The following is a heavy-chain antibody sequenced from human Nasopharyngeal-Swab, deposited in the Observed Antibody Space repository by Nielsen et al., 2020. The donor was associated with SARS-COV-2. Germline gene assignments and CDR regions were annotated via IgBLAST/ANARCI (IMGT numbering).Heavy chain of an antibody. D-gene: IGHD5-24*01. J-gene: IGHJ4*02. CDR3: ARDGYNYFDY. CDR1: GFTFSRYG. V-gene: IGHV3-30*03. Sequence: GESLKISCAASGFTFSRYGMHWVRQAPGKGLEWVAVISSDGSNKYYADYVKGRFTISRDNSKNTLYLQMNSLRAEDTAVYYCARDGYNYFDYWGQGTLVTVSS. CDR2: ISSDGSNK.